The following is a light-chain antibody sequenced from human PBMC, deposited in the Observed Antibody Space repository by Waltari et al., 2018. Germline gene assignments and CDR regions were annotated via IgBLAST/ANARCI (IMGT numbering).Light chain of an antibody. V-gene: IGKV3-20*01. J-gene: IGKJ1*01. CDR1: QSVSKY. CDR3: QHYVRLPAT. CDR2: GAS. Sequence: EIVLTQSPGTLSLSPGEGATLTGRASQSVSKYLAWYQQKPGHAPRLLIYGASSRATGIPDRFSGSGSGTDFSLTISRLEPEDFAVYYCQHYVRLPATFGQGTKVEIK.